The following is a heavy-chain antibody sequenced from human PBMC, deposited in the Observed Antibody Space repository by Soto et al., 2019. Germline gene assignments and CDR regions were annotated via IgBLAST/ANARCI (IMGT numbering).Heavy chain of an antibody. V-gene: IGHV1-46*04. J-gene: IGHJ6*02. D-gene: IGHD3-16*01. Sequence: QVQLVQSGAEVKKPGASVRVSCKASGYTFTSYYIHWVRQAPGQGLEWVSIINPVGGSTNYAQKLQGRVSVTSDTSTSTVDMELSSLRSEDTAVYYCARGWGRVVYAMDVWGQGTTVTVSS. CDR2: INPVGGST. CDR3: ARGWGRVVYAMDV. CDR1: GYTFTSYY.